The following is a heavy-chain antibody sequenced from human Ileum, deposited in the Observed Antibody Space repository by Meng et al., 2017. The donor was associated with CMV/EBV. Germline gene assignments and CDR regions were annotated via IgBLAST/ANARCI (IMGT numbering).Heavy chain of an antibody. V-gene: IGHV3-15*01. CDR3: TTGLMSHP. D-gene: IGHD2-8*01. CDR1: GFTFSTAW. Sequence: LSCAASGFTFSTAWMSWVRQAPGKGLEWVGRIKSKTNGGTIDYAAPVRGRFTISRDDSKNTLYIQMNSLKIEDTALYYCTTGLMSHPWGQGTLVTVSS. CDR2: IKSKTNGGTI. J-gene: IGHJ5*02.